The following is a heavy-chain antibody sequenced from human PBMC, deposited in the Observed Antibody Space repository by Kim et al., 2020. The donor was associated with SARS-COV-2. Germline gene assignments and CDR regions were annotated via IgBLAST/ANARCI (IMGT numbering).Heavy chain of an antibody. CDR1: GFSIRSDNY. Sequence: SETLSLTCSVSGFSIRSDNYWGWLRQPPGKGLEWIGSVFRSGAAYYHPSLNSRTTTSVDTSKNHSSLKLTSTTAADTAMYYSARIIMGAANLLDPWGQ. J-gene: IGHJ5*02. V-gene: IGHV4-38-2*02. D-gene: IGHD1-26*01. CDR3: ARIIMGAANLLDP. CDR2: VFRSGAA.